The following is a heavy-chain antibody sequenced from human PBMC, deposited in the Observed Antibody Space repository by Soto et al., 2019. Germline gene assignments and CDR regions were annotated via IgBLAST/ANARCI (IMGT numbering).Heavy chain of an antibody. J-gene: IGHJ6*02. CDR3: ARDPYSSSSLGLFDYYYGMDV. D-gene: IGHD6-6*01. CDR1: GGSISSGDYY. V-gene: IGHV4-30-4*01. Sequence: LSLTCTVSGGSISSGDYYWSWIRQPPGKGLEWIGYIYYSGSTYYNPSLKSRVTISVDTSKNQFSLKLSSVTAADTAVYYCARDPYSSSSLGLFDYYYGMDVWGQGTTVTVSS. CDR2: IYYSGST.